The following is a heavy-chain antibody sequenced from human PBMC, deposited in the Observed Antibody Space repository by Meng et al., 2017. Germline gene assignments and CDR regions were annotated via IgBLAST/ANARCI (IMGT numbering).Heavy chain of an antibody. Sequence: GESLKISCAASGFTFSSYAMSWVRQAPGKGLEWVSAISGSGGGTYYADSVKGRFTISRDNSKNTLYLQMNSLRAEDTAVYYCAKDRRFTMVRGVIISEEDYWGQGTLVTVSS. CDR1: GFTFSSYA. CDR3: AKDRRFTMVRGVIISEEDY. D-gene: IGHD3-10*01. J-gene: IGHJ4*02. CDR2: ISGSGGGT. V-gene: IGHV3-23*01.